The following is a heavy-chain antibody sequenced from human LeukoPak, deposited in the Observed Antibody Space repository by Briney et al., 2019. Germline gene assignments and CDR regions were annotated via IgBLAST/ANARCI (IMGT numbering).Heavy chain of an antibody. D-gene: IGHD6-13*01. V-gene: IGHV3-23*01. J-gene: IGHJ6*02. CDR2: ISGSGGST. CDR3: ATSEAAAGTNYYYGMDV. Sequence: PGGSLRLSCAASGFTFSSYAMSWVRQAPGKGLEWVSAISGSGGSTYYADSVKGRFTISRDNSKNTLYLQMNSLRAEDTAVYYCATSEAAAGTNYYYGMDVWGQGTTVTVSS. CDR1: GFTFSSYA.